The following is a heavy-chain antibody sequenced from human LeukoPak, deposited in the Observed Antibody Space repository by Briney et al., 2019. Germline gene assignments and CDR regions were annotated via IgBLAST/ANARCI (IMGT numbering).Heavy chain of an antibody. CDR2: IYYSGST. D-gene: IGHD4-17*01. CDR1: GGSISSSSYY. J-gene: IGHJ4*02. Sequence: PSETLSLTCTVSGGSISSSSYYWGWIRQPPGKGLEWIGSIYYSGSTYYNPSLKSRVTISVDTSKNQFSLKLSSVTAADTAVYYCARQHRDYGDLYYFDYWGQGTLVTVSS. CDR3: ARQHRDYGDLYYFDY. V-gene: IGHV4-39*01.